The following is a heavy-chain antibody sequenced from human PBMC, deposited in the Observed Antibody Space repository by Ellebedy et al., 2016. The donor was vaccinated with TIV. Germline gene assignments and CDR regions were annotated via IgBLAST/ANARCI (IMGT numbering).Heavy chain of an antibody. D-gene: IGHD1-1*01. CDR3: ARGLERLRGYFDL. CDR2: IKQDGSEK. Sequence: GESLKISCAASGFTFSSYWMSWVRQAPGKGLEWVANIKQDGSEKYYVDSVKGRFTISRDNAKNSLYLQMNSLRAEDTAVYYCARGLERLRGYFDLWGRGTLVTVSS. V-gene: IGHV3-7*01. CDR1: GFTFSSYW. J-gene: IGHJ2*01.